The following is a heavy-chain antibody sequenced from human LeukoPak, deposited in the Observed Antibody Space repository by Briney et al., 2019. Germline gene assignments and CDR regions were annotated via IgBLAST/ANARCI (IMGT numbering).Heavy chain of an antibody. CDR3: ASPREDTAMGQFDY. Sequence: SVKLSCKASGGTFSSYAISWVRQAPGQGLEWMGRIIPIFGIANYAQKFQGRVRITAYKSTSTAYMALSSLRSEDTTVYYCASPREDTAMGQFDYWGQGTLVTVSS. CDR2: IIPIFGIA. J-gene: IGHJ4*02. V-gene: IGHV1-69*04. D-gene: IGHD5-18*01. CDR1: GGTFSSYA.